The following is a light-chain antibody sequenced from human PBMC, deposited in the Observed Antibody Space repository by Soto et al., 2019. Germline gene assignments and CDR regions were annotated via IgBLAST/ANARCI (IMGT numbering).Light chain of an antibody. CDR1: QSVGST. J-gene: IGKJ5*01. Sequence: EIVMTQSPATLSVSPGERATLYCRASQSVGSTLAWYQQKPGQAPRLLIYGVYSRAAGVPARFSGSGSETEFTLTVSSLQSEDCAVYYCEQYNKWPITFGQGTRLEI. V-gene: IGKV3-15*01. CDR2: GVY. CDR3: EQYNKWPIT.